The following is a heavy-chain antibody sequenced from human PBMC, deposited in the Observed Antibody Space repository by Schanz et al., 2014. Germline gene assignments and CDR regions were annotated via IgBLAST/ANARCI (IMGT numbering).Heavy chain of an antibody. J-gene: IGHJ6*02. D-gene: IGHD3-10*01. V-gene: IGHV1-18*01. CDR1: GYPFSNYG. Sequence: QVQMVQSGAEVKKPGASVKVSCKASGYPFSNYGISWLRQAPGQGFEWMGWISVYHGHTNYAEKVHGRVTMTTDTSTSTAYMELRSLISDDTAVYYCVRDAGWAFGDYHDMDVWGQGTSVTVSS. CDR3: VRDAGWAFGDYHDMDV. CDR2: ISVYHGHT.